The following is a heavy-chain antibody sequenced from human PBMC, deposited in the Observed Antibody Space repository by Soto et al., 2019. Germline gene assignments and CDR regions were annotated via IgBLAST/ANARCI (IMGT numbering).Heavy chain of an antibody. J-gene: IGHJ5*02. CDR2: INHSGST. Sequence: SETLSLTCAVYGGSFSGYYWSWIRQPPGKGLEWIGEINHSGSTNYNPSLKSRVTISVDTSKNQFSLKLSSVTAADTAVYYCARGGFGEFYSKGVRSRQFDPWGQGTLVTVSS. CDR1: GGSFSGYY. D-gene: IGHD3-10*01. V-gene: IGHV4-34*01. CDR3: ARGGFGEFYSKGVRSRQFDP.